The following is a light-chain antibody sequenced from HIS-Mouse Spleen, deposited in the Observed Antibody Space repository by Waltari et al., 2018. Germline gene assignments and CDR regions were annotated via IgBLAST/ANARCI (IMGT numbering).Light chain of an antibody. J-gene: IGLJ1*01. CDR3: CSYAGSYTGV. Sequence: QSALTQPASVSGSPGQSVTISCTGTSSYVGGYNYVPWYQQHPGKAPKLMIYDVSKRPSGVPDRFSGSKSGNTASLTISGLQAEDEADYYCCSYAGSYTGVFGTGTKVTVL. CDR1: SSYVGGYNY. V-gene: IGLV2-11*01. CDR2: DVS.